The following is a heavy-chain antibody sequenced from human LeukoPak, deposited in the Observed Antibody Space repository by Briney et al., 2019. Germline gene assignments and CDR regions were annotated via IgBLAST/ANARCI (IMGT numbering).Heavy chain of an antibody. CDR2: INTNSGNP. V-gene: IGHV7-4-1*02. D-gene: IGHD3-9*01. CDR3: ARAGYDILTGSDHYYYMDV. CDR1: GYTFSNYA. Sequence: ASVKVSCKASGYTFSNYAMNWVQQAPGQGLEWMGWINTNSGNPTYVQGFTGRFVFSLDTSVSTAYLQISSLKAEDTAVYYCARAGYDILTGSDHYYYMDVWGKGTTVTVSS. J-gene: IGHJ6*03.